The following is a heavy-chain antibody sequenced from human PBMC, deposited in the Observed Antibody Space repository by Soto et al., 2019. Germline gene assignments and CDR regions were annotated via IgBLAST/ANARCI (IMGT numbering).Heavy chain of an antibody. CDR1: GFTLSSYE. J-gene: IGHJ4*02. V-gene: IGHV3-30*18. CDR3: AKDHCGGDCHSYGFAY. Sequence: GGSLRLSCAASGFTLSSYEMHWVRQAPGKGLEWVAVISNDGSSQYYADSVKGRFTISRDNSKNTLYLQMNSLSTEDTAVYYCAKDHCGGDCHSYGFAYWGQGTLVPVYS. CDR2: ISNDGSSQ. D-gene: IGHD2-21*01.